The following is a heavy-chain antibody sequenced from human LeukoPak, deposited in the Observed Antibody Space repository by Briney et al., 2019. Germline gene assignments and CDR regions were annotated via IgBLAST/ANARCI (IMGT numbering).Heavy chain of an antibody. V-gene: IGHV1-18*01. CDR1: GYTFTSYG. J-gene: IGHJ6*03. Sequence: GASVKVSCKASGYTFTSYGISWVRQAPGQGLEWMGWIRAYNGNTNYAQKLQGRVTMTTDTSTSTAYMELRSLRSDDTAVYYCARDLYYDILTGYYPNYYYMDVWGKGTTVTISS. CDR3: ARDLYYDILTGYYPNYYYMDV. CDR2: IRAYNGNT. D-gene: IGHD3-9*01.